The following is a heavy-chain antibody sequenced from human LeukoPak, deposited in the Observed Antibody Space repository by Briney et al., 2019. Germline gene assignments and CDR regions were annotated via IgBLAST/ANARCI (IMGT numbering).Heavy chain of an antibody. J-gene: IGHJ4*02. CDR1: RYIFTGYY. CDR2: INPNSGGT. CDR3: ASSSVGALGY. V-gene: IGHV1-2*02. Sequence: GASVKVSFKGSRYIFTGYYIHWVRQAPGQGLEWMGWINPNSGGTNYAQKFHGRVTMTRDRSISTVYMELSRLRSDDTAVYYCASSSVGALGYWGQGTLVTVSS. D-gene: IGHD1-26*01.